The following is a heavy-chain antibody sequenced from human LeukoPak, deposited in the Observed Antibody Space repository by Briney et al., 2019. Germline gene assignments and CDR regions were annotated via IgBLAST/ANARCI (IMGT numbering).Heavy chain of an antibody. Sequence: GRSLRLSCAASGFTLDDYAMHWVRQAPGKGLEWVSGISWNSGSICYADSVKGRFTISRDNAKNSLYLQMNSLRAEDTALYYCAKDSSDYYGMDVWGQGTTVTVSS. CDR3: AKDSSDYYGMDV. J-gene: IGHJ6*02. V-gene: IGHV3-9*01. CDR2: ISWNSGSI. CDR1: GFTLDDYA.